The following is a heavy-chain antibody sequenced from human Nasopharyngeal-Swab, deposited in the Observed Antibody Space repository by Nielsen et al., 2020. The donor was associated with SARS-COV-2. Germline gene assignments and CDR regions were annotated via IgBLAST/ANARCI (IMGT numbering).Heavy chain of an antibody. V-gene: IGHV4-39*01. Sequence: SETLSLTCTASGGPISSTSYYWGWIRQPPGKGLQWLGIIYYRGSTYYNPALKSRVTISVDTSKNQFFLKLNSVTAADTAVYYCAKSRIDMIVVALFDYWGQGTLVTVSS. D-gene: IGHD3-22*01. CDR3: AKSRIDMIVVALFDY. J-gene: IGHJ4*02. CDR1: GGPISSTSYY. CDR2: IYYRGST.